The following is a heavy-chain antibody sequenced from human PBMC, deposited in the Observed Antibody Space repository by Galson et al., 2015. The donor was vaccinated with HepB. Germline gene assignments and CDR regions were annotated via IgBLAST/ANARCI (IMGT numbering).Heavy chain of an antibody. CDR1: GCTFSNYA. V-gene: IGHV3-23*01. J-gene: IGHJ6*02. CDR2: VTGSGGST. D-gene: IGHD3-22*01. Sequence: SLRLSCAASGCTFSNYAMSWVRQAPGKGLEWVSVVTGSGGSTYYADSVKGRFTISRDNSKNALYLQMNSLRAEDTAIYYCAKGTGSSGYNYVTYGMDVWGQGTTVTVSS. CDR3: AKGTGSSGYNYVTYGMDV.